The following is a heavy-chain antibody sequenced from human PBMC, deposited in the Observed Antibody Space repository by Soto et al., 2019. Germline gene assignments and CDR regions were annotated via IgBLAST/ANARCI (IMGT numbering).Heavy chain of an antibody. Sequence: NLALTCAVSGASISSDAYHWSGIRQHPGKGLEWVGFISSRGRTYYNPSLKSRLTISTDTSKSQVSLHLTSVSAADTAMYFCAIYRFPGTWSKFDDWCRGPLVT. J-gene: IGHJ4*02. CDR2: ISSRGRT. CDR3: AIYRFPGTWSKFDD. CDR1: GASISSDAYH. D-gene: IGHD3-16*02. V-gene: IGHV4-31*11.